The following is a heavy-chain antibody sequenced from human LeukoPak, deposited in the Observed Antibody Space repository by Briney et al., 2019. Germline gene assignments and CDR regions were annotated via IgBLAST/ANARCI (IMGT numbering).Heavy chain of an antibody. CDR2: MNPNSGNA. J-gene: IGHJ4*02. CDR3: AKSSGDYFFDY. Sequence: ASVKVSCKASGYNFNNHDINWVRQATGQGLEWLGRMNPNSGNAGYAQMLQGRVTMTWDSSTNTAYLEVTALRSDDTAVYYCAKSSGDYFFDYWGQGTLVTVSS. D-gene: IGHD3-22*01. V-gene: IGHV1-8*01. CDR1: GYNFNNHD.